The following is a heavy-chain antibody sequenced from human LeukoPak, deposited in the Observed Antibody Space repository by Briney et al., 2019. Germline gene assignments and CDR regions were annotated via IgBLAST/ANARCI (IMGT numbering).Heavy chain of an antibody. V-gene: IGHV4-39*07. D-gene: IGHD5-24*01. Sequence: SETLSLTCTVSGGSISSSSYYWGWIRQPPGKGLEWIGSIYYSGSTYYNPPLKSRVTISVDTSKNQFSLKLSSVTAADTAVYYCARVSDDGYNIYYFDYWGQGTLVTASS. J-gene: IGHJ4*02. CDR1: GGSISSSSYY. CDR3: ARVSDDGYNIYYFDY. CDR2: IYYSGST.